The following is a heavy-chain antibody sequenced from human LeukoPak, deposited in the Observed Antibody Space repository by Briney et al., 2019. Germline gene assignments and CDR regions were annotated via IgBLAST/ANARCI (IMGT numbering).Heavy chain of an antibody. CDR1: GFIFISYS. V-gene: IGHV3-48*01. D-gene: IGHD2-15*01. J-gene: IGHJ6*03. CDR3: AREGIGYYVDG. CDR2: INSRSTII. Sequence: PGGSLRLSCAASGFIFISYSMNWVRQAPGKGLEWISYINSRSTIIKVAASVKGRIIISRDNGKNSLYLELNSLRAEDTALYYCAREGIGYYVDGWGKGATVIVSS.